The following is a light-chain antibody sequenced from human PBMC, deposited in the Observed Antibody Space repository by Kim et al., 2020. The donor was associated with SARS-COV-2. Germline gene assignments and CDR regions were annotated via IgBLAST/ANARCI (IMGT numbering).Light chain of an antibody. CDR3: QVWDSSSDHPV. CDR2: YDS. J-gene: IGLJ2*01. Sequence: PGKPARITCGGNNIGSKSVLWYQQKPGQAPVLVIYYDSDRPSGIPERFSGSNSGNTATLTISSVEAGDEADYYCQVWDSSSDHPVFGGGTQLTVL. CDR1: NIGSKS. V-gene: IGLV3-21*04.